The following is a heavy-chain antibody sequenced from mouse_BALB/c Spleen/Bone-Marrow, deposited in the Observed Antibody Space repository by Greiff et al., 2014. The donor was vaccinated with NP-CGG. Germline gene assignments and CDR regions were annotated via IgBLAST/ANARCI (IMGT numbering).Heavy chain of an antibody. CDR1: GFTFTDYY. J-gene: IGHJ2*01. V-gene: IGHV7-3*02. D-gene: IGHD2-3*01. Sequence: EVHLVESGGGLVQPGGSLRLSCATSGFTFTDYYMSWVRQPPGKALEWLGFIRNKANGYTTEYSASVKGRFTISRDNSQSILYLQINTLRAEDSATYYCARDRGLLRFDYWGQGTTLTVSS. CDR2: IRNKANGYTT. CDR3: ARDRGLLRFDY.